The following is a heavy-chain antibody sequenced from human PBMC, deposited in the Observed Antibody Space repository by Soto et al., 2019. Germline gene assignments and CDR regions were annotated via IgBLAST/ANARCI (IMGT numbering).Heavy chain of an antibody. CDR3: AKLECSGGSCYSGRLVDYFYYYMDV. J-gene: IGHJ6*03. CDR2: ISGSGAKT. CDR1: GFTFDTYA. V-gene: IGHV3-23*01. D-gene: IGHD2-15*01. Sequence: EVQLLESGGGLVQPGGSLRLSCAASGFTFDTYAMSWVRQAPGKGLEWVSAISGSGAKTYYADSVKGRFTISRDNSKNTLYLKINRLRAEDTAVYHCAKLECSGGSCYSGRLVDYFYYYMDVWGKGTTVTVSS.